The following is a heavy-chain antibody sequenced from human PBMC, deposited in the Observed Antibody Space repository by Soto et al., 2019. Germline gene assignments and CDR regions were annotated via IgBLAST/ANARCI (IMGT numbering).Heavy chain of an antibody. CDR3: ARVYSSWAEYFQH. J-gene: IGHJ1*01. CDR2: ISSSGSTI. V-gene: IGHV3-11*01. D-gene: IGHD6-6*01. CDR1: GFTFSDYY. Sequence: GWSLRLSCAASGFTFSDYYMSWIRQAPGKGLEWVSYISSSGSTIYYADSVKGRFTISRDNAKNSLYLQMNSLRAEDTAVYYCARVYSSWAEYFQHWGQGTLVTVSS.